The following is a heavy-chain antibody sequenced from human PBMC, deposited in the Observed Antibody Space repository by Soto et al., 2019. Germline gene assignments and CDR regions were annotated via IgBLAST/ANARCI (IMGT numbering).Heavy chain of an antibody. CDR3: ARLLRRSNYYFDY. CDR1: GGSFSGYY. V-gene: IGHV4-34*01. CDR2: ISHSGST. D-gene: IGHD7-27*01. Sequence: PSETLSLTCAVYGGSFSGYYWSWIRQPPGKGLEWIGEISHSGSTNYNPSLKSRVTISVDTSKNQFSLKLSSVAAADTAVYYCARLLRRSNYYFDYWGQGTLVTVSS. J-gene: IGHJ4*01.